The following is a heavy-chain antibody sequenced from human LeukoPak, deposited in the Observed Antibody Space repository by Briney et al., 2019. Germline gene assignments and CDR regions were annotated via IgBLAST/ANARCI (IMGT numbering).Heavy chain of an antibody. D-gene: IGHD2-2*01. CDR3: AKDINIVVVPAFLN. J-gene: IGHJ4*02. V-gene: IGHV3-7*03. CDR2: IKQDGSEK. CDR1: GFTFSSYW. Sequence: GGSLRLSCAASGFTFSSYWMSWVRQAPGKGLEWVANIKQDGSEKYYVDSVKGRFTISRDNAKNSLYLQMSSLSAEDTAVYYCAKDINIVVVPAFLNWGQGTLVTVSS.